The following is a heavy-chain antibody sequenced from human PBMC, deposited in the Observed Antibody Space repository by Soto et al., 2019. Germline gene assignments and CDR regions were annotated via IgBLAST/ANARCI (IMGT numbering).Heavy chain of an antibody. V-gene: IGHV4-31*03. J-gene: IGHJ5*02. CDR2: IYYNGTT. CDR3: ARARMGNYNH. D-gene: IGHD4-4*01. CDR1: GGSISSPNFY. Sequence: SETLSLTCTVSGGSISSPNFYWSWIRQHPGKGLEWIGHIYYNGTTYYNPTLKSRVSISVDTSKNQFSLYLQMNSLRAEDTAVYYCARARMGNYNHWGQGTRVTVSS.